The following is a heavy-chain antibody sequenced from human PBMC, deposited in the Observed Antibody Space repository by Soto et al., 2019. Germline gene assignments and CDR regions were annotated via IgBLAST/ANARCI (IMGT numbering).Heavy chain of an antibody. CDR3: TRDGYDSSGYYFNDAFDI. D-gene: IGHD3-22*01. V-gene: IGHV3-49*04. CDR2: IRSKAYGGTT. CDR1: GFTFGDYA. J-gene: IGHJ3*02. Sequence: QPGGSLRLSCTASGFTFGDYAMSWVRQAPGKGLEWVGFIRSKAYGGTTEYAASVKGRFTISRDDSKSIAYLQMNSLKTEDTAVYYCTRDGYDSSGYYFNDAFDIWGQGTMVTVSS.